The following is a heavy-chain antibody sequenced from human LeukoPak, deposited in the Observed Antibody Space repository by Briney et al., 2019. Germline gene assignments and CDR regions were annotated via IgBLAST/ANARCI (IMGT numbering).Heavy chain of an antibody. CDR3: AKDSGSHDRGRFDY. J-gene: IGHJ4*02. D-gene: IGHD3-9*01. CDR1: GFTFGAFP. V-gene: IGHV3-23*01. CDR2: FRAIGGAFSA. Sequence: GGPRGLSLTASGFTFGAFPMMWVPRAPGKGPKGSPPFRAIGGAFSAEYAESVKGRFTISRDDSKDTLFLQMNSLRAEDTAVYYCAKDSGSHDRGRFDYWGQGTLVTVSS.